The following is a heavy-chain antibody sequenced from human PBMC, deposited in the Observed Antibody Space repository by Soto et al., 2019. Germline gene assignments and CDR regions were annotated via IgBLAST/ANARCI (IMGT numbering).Heavy chain of an antibody. CDR1: GGSINSGGYC. J-gene: IGHJ4*02. CDR3: SRGILV. V-gene: IGHV4-31*03. Sequence: QVQLQESGPGLVKPSQTLSLTCTVSGGSINSGGYCWSWIRQHPGKGLDWIGCISYGGSTSYNPSRKSRVTISADTSKNQFSLQLTSVTAAAAAVYYCSRGILVWGQGALITVSS. CDR2: ISYGGST. D-gene: IGHD5-18*01.